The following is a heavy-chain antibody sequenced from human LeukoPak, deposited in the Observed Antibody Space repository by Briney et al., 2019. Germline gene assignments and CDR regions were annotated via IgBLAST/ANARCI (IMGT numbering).Heavy chain of an antibody. V-gene: IGHV4-59*02. CDR3: ARSEYSAYDSNFDY. Sequence: PSENLSLNCTVSGVSVSSYYWSWLRQPPGKGLKGFGYIYYSGNTNYNPSLKSRVAISIDTSKNQFSLKLSSVTAADTAVYYCARSEYSAYDSNFDYWGQGTLVTVSS. J-gene: IGHJ4*02. CDR1: GVSVSSYY. D-gene: IGHD5-12*01. CDR2: IYYSGNT.